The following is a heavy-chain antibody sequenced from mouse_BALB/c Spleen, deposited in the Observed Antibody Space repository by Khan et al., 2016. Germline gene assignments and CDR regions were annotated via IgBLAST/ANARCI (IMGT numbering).Heavy chain of an antibody. CDR1: GYSITSDYA. Sequence: EVQLQESGPGLVKPSQSLSLTCTVTGYSITSDYAWNWIRQFPGDKLEWMGYISYSGSTSYNPSLKSRISLTRDTSKNQFFLQLNSVTTEDTATYYRARGMITTFDYWGQGTTLTVSS. V-gene: IGHV3-2*02. J-gene: IGHJ2*01. CDR2: ISYSGST. CDR3: ARGMITTFDY. D-gene: IGHD2-4*01.